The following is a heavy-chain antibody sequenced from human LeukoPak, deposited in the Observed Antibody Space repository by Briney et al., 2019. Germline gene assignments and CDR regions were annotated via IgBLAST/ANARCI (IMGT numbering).Heavy chain of an antibody. J-gene: IGHJ1*01. CDR3: ARAYGGNSQYFQH. CDR1: GGSINTYY. D-gene: IGHD4-23*01. CDR2: IYSSGTT. Sequence: PSETLSLTCTVSGGSINTYYWSWIRQPAGKGLEWIGRIYSSGTTHYNPSLKSRVTISLDTSKNQFSLKLSSVTAADTAVYYCARAYGGNSQYFQHWGQGTLVTVSS. V-gene: IGHV4-4*07.